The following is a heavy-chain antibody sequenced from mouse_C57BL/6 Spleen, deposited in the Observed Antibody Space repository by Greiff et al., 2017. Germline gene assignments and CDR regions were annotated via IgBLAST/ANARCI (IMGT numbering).Heavy chain of an antibody. J-gene: IGHJ4*01. CDR1: GYSITSGYY. Sequence: ESGPGLVKPSQSLSLTCSVTGYSITSGYYWNWIRQFPGNKLEWMGYISYDGSNNYNPSLKNRISITRDTSKNQFFLKLNSVTTEDTATYYCAREGDYYGSSSSYYAMDYWGQGTSVTVSS. CDR2: ISYDGSN. CDR3: AREGDYYGSSSSYYAMDY. D-gene: IGHD1-1*01. V-gene: IGHV3-6*01.